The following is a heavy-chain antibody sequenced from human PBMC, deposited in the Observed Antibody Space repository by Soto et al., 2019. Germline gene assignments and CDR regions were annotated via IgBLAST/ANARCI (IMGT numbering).Heavy chain of an antibody. CDR2: INYRGIT. J-gene: IGHJ6*02. CDR3: ARAPMDDYGNYYDGMDV. CDR1: GGSFRGYS. V-gene: IGHV4-34*01. Sequence: QVQLQQWGAGLLKPSETLSLTCGVSGGSFRGYSWNWIRQSPETGLEWIGEINYRGITSYNPSLRSRVTISLDTSTNRFSLTLTSVTAADTAIYYCARAPMDDYGNYYDGMDVWGQGTTITVS. D-gene: IGHD4-17*01.